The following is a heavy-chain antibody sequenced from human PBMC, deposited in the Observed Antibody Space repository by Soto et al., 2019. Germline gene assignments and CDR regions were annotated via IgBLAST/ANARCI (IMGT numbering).Heavy chain of an antibody. CDR2: MNPNSGNT. V-gene: IGHV1-8*01. Sequence: GASVKVSCKASGGTFTSYDINWVRQATGQGLEWMGWMNPNSGNTGYAQKFQGRVTMTRNTSISTAYMELSSLRSEDTAVYYCARERSAAGTGWFDPWGQGTLVTVSS. CDR1: GGTFTSYD. J-gene: IGHJ5*02. D-gene: IGHD6-13*01. CDR3: ARERSAAGTGWFDP.